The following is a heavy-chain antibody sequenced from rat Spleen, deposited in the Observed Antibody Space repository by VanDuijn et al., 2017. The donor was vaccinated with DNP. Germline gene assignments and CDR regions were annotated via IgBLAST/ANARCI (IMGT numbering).Heavy chain of an antibody. D-gene: IGHD1-11*01. Sequence: EVKVVESGGGLVQPGRSLKLSCAASGFNFNDYWMGWVRQAPGKGLEWIGEINKDSSTINYSPSLKDKFTISRDNAQNTLYLQISKLGSEDTAIYYCARAGWHGWLAYWGQGTLVTVSS. J-gene: IGHJ3*01. V-gene: IGHV4-2*01. CDR1: GFNFNDYW. CDR2: INKDSSTI. CDR3: ARAGWHGWLAY.